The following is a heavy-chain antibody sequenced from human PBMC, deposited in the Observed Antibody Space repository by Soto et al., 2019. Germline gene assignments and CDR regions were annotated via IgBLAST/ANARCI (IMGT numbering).Heavy chain of an antibody. V-gene: IGHV3-23*01. D-gene: IGHD6-6*01. J-gene: IGHJ5*02. CDR2: ISGSDDST. CDR1: GFTFSSYA. Sequence: GGSLRLSCAATGFTFSSYAMTWVRQAPGKGLEWVSGISGSDDSTYYADSVKGRFTISRDNSKNTLYLQLISLRAEDTAVYYSAKGYSRSPYWFDPWGLGTLVTVSS. CDR3: AKGYSRSPYWFDP.